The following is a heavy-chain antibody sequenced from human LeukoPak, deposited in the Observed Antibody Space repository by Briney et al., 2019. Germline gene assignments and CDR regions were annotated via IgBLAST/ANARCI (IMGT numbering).Heavy chain of an antibody. Sequence: GRSLRLSCAASGFTFSSYAMHWVRQAPGKGLEWVAVISYDGSNKYYADSVKGRFTISRDNSKNTLYLQMNSLRADDTAVYYCARGTTGTTGVVSYFDYWGQGTLVTVSS. D-gene: IGHD1-1*01. CDR3: ARGTTGTTGVVSYFDY. V-gene: IGHV3-30*04. CDR2: ISYDGSNK. J-gene: IGHJ4*02. CDR1: GFTFSSYA.